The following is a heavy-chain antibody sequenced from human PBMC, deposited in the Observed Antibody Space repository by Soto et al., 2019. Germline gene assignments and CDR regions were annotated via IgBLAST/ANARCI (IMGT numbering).Heavy chain of an antibody. D-gene: IGHD3-3*01. CDR2: ISYDGSNK. CDR3: AKLGMEDFDF. CDR1: GFTFNNYG. J-gene: IGHJ4*02. V-gene: IGHV3-30*18. Sequence: QVQLVQSGGGVVQPGRSLRLSCAASGFTFNNYGMHWVRQAPGKGLEWVAFISYDGSNKHYSDSVKGRFTISRDNSKNTLYLQMNSLRAEDTAVYYCAKLGMEDFDFWGQGTLVTVSP.